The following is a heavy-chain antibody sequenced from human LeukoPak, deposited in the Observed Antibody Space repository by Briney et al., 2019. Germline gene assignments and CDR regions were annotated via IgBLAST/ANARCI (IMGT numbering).Heavy chain of an antibody. J-gene: IGHJ4*02. Sequence: PGGSLRLSCAASGFTFSSYAMSWVRQAPGKGLEWVSVIYSGGSTYYADSVKGRFTISRHNSKNTLYLQMNSLRAEDTAVYYCARDSSNRGFDYWGQGTLVTVSS. CDR3: ARDSSNRGFDY. V-gene: IGHV3-53*04. CDR2: IYSGGST. CDR1: GFTFSSYA. D-gene: IGHD1-14*01.